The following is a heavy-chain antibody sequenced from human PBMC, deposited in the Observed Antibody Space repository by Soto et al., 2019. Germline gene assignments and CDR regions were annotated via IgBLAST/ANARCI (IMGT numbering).Heavy chain of an antibody. J-gene: IGHJ3*02. CDR1: GFTFSRYG. CDR3: AGEYFYDRTGYPRSAGAFDI. CDR2: IWYDGTNK. V-gene: IGHV3-33*08. D-gene: IGHD3-22*01. Sequence: GGSLRLSCEGSGFTFSRYGMHWVRQAPGKGLEWVAVIWYDGTNKYYADSVKGRFTISRDNSKNTLYLQMNSLRGEDTAVYYCAGEYFYDRTGYPRSAGAFDIWGQGTMVTVSS.